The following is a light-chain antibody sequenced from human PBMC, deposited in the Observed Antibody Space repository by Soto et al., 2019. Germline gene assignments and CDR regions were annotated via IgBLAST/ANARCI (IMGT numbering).Light chain of an antibody. CDR1: QSVSSN. V-gene: IGKV3-15*01. CDR3: QQYNSWPPYT. J-gene: IGKJ2*01. Sequence: EVVMTQSPATVSVSPGERATLSCRASQSVSSNFAWYQQKPGQAPRLLIYGASTRATGTPARFSGSGSGTEFPLTISSLQSEDFAVYYCQQYNSWPPYTFGQGTKLEIK. CDR2: GAS.